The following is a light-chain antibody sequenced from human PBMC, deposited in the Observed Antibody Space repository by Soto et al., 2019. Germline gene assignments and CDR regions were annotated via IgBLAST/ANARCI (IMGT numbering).Light chain of an antibody. CDR2: EVN. Sequence: QSVLTQPPSASGSLGQSVTISCTGTRSDVGGYDYVSWYQQHPGKGPKVLIYEVNKRPSGVPDRFSGSESGNTASLTVSGLQAEDEADYYCSSYTGNNNFEVFGTGTKVTVL. CDR1: RSDVGGYDY. V-gene: IGLV2-8*01. J-gene: IGLJ1*01. CDR3: SSYTGNNNFEV.